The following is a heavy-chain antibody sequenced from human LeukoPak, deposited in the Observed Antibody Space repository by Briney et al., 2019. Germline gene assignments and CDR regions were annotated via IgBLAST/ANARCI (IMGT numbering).Heavy chain of an antibody. CDR1: GFTVSSNY. J-gene: IGHJ6*04. V-gene: IGHV3-53*01. D-gene: IGHD2/OR15-2a*01. Sequence: PGGSLRLSCAASGFTVSSNYMSWVRQAPGKGLEWVSVIYSGGSTYYADSVKGRFTISRDNSKNTLYLQMNSLRAEDTAVYYCARGGVLNSKSCCNVWGKGTTVTVSS. CDR2: IYSGGST. CDR3: ARGGVLNSKSCCNV.